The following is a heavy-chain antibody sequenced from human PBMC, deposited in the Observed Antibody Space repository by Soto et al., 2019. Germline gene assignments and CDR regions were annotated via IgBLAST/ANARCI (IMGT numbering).Heavy chain of an antibody. CDR2: IGTAGNT. J-gene: IGHJ2*01. Sequence: VQLVESGGGLVQPGGSLRLSCAASGFTFSSCDMHWVRQATGKGLEWVSAIGTAGNTYYPGSVKGRFTISRENAKNSLYLQMNSLSAEDTAVYYCARDNGYSYGSTYWYFDLWGRGTLVTVSS. V-gene: IGHV3-13*01. D-gene: IGHD5-18*01. CDR1: GFTFSSCD. CDR3: ARDNGYSYGSTYWYFDL.